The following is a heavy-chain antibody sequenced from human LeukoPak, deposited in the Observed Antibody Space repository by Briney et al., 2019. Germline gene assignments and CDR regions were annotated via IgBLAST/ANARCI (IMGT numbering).Heavy chain of an antibody. D-gene: IGHD4-17*01. CDR3: TRDEGAMVTTYRFDY. CDR2: ISSTSDYI. J-gene: IGHJ4*02. Sequence: SGGSLRLSCAASGYTFSHYSVNWVRQAPGKGLEWVSSISSTSDYIYYADSVKGRFTISRDNAKNSLFLQMNSLRAEDTAVYYCTRDEGAMVTTYRFDYWGQGTLVTVSS. CDR1: GYTFSHYS. V-gene: IGHV3-21*01.